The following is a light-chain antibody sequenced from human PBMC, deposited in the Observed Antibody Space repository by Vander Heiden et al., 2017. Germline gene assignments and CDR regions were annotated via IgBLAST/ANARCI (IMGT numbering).Light chain of an antibody. CDR3: GTWDNSLRAEV. CDR2: DNN. J-gene: IGLJ2*01. V-gene: IGLV1-51*01. CDR1: SSNIGNNY. Sequence: QSVLTQPPSASAAPGQRVTISCSGSSSNIGNNYVSWYQQLPGTAPKLLIFDNNKRPSGIPDRFSGSKSGTSATLGITGLQTGDEAGYYCGTWDNSLRAEVFGGGTELTVL.